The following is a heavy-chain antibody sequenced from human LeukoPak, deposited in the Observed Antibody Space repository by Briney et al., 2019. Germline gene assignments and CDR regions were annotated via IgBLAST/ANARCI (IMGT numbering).Heavy chain of an antibody. CDR3: ARYVGYSYGSGIGPSFDY. V-gene: IGHV4-39*01. CDR1: GGSITSSSYY. D-gene: IGHD5-18*01. Sequence: SETLSLTCTVSGGSITSSSYYWGWIRQPPGKGLEWIGSIYYSGSTYYNPSLKSRVTISVDTSKNQFSLKLSSVTAADTAVYYCARYVGYSYGSGIGPSFDYWGQGTLVTVSS. J-gene: IGHJ4*02. CDR2: IYYSGST.